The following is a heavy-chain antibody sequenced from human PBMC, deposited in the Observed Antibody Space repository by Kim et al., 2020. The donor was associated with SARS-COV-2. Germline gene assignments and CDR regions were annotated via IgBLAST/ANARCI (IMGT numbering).Heavy chain of an antibody. Sequence: SETLSLTCAVSGGSISSGGYSWSWIRQPPGKGLEWIGYIYHSGSTYYNPSLKSRVTISVDRSKNQFSLKLSSVTAADTAVYYCARVGRSVAAPQDSFFDYWGQGTLVTVSS. CDR3: ARVGRSVAAPQDSFFDY. CDR1: GGSISSGGYS. V-gene: IGHV4-30-2*01. CDR2: IYHSGST. J-gene: IGHJ4*02. D-gene: IGHD6-6*01.